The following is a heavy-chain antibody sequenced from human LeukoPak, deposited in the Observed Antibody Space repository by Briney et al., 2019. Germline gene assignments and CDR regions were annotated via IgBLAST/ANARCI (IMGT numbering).Heavy chain of an antibody. J-gene: IGHJ4*02. CDR1: GGSFSGYY. CDR3: ARVKTHVLRYFDWLLDGFDY. CDR2: INHSGST. D-gene: IGHD3-9*01. Sequence: SETLSLTCAVYGGSFSGYYWSWIRQPPGKGLEWIGEINHSGSTNYNPSLKSQVTISVDTSKNQFSLKLSSVTAADTAVYYCARVKTHVLRYFDWLLDGFDYWGQGTLVTVSS. V-gene: IGHV4-34*01.